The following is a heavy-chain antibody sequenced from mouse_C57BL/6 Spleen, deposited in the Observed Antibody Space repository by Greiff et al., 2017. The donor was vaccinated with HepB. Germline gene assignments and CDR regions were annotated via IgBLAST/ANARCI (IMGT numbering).Heavy chain of an antibody. CDR1: GFTFSNYW. V-gene: IGHV6-3*01. J-gene: IGHJ4*01. Sequence: EVKLQESGGGLVQPGGSMKLSCVASGFTFSNYWMNWVRQSPEKGLEWVAQIRLKSDNYATHYAESVKGRFTISRDDSKSSVYLQMNNLRAEDTGIYYCTGYYCSSYFYYYAMDYWGQGTSVTVSS. D-gene: IGHD1-1*01. CDR3: TGYYCSSYFYYYAMDY. CDR2: IRLKSDNYAT.